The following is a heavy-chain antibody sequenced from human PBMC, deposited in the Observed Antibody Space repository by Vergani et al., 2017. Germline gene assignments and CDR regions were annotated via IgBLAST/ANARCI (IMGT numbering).Heavy chain of an antibody. CDR3: ARDLGVVPAATMGHYGMDV. J-gene: IGHJ6*02. CDR1: GYTFTSYA. V-gene: IGHV1-3*01. D-gene: IGHD2-2*01. Sequence: QVQLVQSGAEVKKPGASVKVSCKASGYTFTSYAMHWVRQAPGQRLEWMGWINAGNGNTKYSQKFQGRVTMTRDTSISTAYMELSRLRSDDTAVYYCARDLGVVPAATMGHYGMDVWGQGTTVTVSS. CDR2: INAGNGNT.